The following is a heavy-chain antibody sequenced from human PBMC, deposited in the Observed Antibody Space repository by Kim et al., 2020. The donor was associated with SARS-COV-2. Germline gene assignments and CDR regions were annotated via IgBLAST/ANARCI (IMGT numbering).Heavy chain of an antibody. CDR3: VRDGSVFCTRTSCYSGYYYHGMDV. CDR2: IEEDGTEK. CDR1: GFTFTNYY. J-gene: IGHJ6*02. V-gene: IGHV3-7*05. Sequence: GGSLRLSCAASGFTFTNYYMSWVRQAPGKGPEWVATIEEDGTEKYYVDSVKGRFTISRNNAKNSLYLQMNSLGAEDSAVYYCVRDGSVFCTRTSCYSGYYYHGMDVWGQGTSVTVSS. D-gene: IGHD2-2*01.